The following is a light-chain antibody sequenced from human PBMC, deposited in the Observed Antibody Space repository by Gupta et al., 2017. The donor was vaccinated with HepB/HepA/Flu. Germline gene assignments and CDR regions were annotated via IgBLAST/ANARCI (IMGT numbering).Light chain of an antibody. CDR3: QVAYNCPRLT. Sequence: DIQLTQSPSSLSASVGARVTITCRSSQDVKNSLNWYQQKAGKAPKLLIYAASILVTGVPSRFNGGGSGTDFTLTITNLQPEDFATYYCQVAYNCPRLTFGGGTHLEI. V-gene: IGKV1-39*01. CDR2: AAS. CDR1: QDVKNS. J-gene: IGKJ4*02.